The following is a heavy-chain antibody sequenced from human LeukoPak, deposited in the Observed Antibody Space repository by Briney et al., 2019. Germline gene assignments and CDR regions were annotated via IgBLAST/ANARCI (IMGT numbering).Heavy chain of an antibody. V-gene: IGHV3-48*03. CDR2: ISSSGNTI. D-gene: IGHD6-13*01. CDR1: GFTFSNYE. Sequence: GGSLRLSCAASGFTFSNYEMNWVRQAPGKGLEWVSYISSSGNTIYHADSVKGRFTISRDNAKNSLYLQMNSLRAEDTAVYYCARELAAAYFDYWGQGNLVTVSS. CDR3: ARELAAAYFDY. J-gene: IGHJ4*02.